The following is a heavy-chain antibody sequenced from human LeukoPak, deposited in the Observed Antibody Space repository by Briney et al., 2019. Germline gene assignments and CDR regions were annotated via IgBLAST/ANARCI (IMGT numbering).Heavy chain of an antibody. D-gene: IGHD3-9*01. CDR3: ARYRYYILTGAYTDDAFDI. V-gene: IGHV3-30*04. CDR1: GVTFSSYA. J-gene: IGHJ3*02. CDR2: ISYDGSNK. Sequence: GRSLRLSCAASGVTFSSYAVHWGRQAPGKGLEGGAVISYDGSNKYYADSVKRRFTISRENSKNTLYLQMNSLRAEDTAVYYCARYRYYILTGAYTDDAFDIWGQGTMVTVSS.